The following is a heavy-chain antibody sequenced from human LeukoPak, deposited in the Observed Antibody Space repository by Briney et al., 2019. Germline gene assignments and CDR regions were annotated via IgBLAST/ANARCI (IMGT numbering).Heavy chain of an antibody. CDR3: ARDLYYGSGTYDY. V-gene: IGHV4-34*01. D-gene: IGHD3-10*01. J-gene: IGHJ4*02. CDR1: GGSFSGYY. CDR2: VNHSGGT. Sequence: SETLSLTCAVYGGSFSGYYWSWIRQPPGKGLEWIGEVNHSGGTNYNPSLKSRVTISVDTSKNQFSLKLSSVTAADTAVYYWARDLYYGSGTYDYWGQGTLVTVSS.